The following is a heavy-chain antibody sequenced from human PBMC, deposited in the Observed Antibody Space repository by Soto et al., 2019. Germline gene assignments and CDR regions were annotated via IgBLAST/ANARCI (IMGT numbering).Heavy chain of an antibody. J-gene: IGHJ6*04. D-gene: IGHD1-1*01. Sequence: QVQLVQSGAEVKKPGASVKVSCQASGYTFTTYSMHWVRQAPGQGLEWMGIINPSDSSRSYAQKFQGRVTMTRDTSTSKVYMELSSLRSDDSAVYYCARGGDAYNWDYYGLDVWGKGTTVTVSS. CDR1: GYTFTTYS. CDR2: INPSDSSR. V-gene: IGHV1-46*01. CDR3: ARGGDAYNWDYYGLDV.